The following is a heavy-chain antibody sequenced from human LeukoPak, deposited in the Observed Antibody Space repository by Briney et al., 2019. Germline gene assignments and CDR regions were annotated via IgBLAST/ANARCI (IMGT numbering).Heavy chain of an antibody. CDR1: GFTFSSYS. D-gene: IGHD1-26*01. Sequence: GGSLRLSRAASGFTFSSYSFHWVRQAPGKGLEWVSYISSSGGGIYYADSVKGRFTISRDNAKNSLYLQMNSLRAEDTAVYYCARAVGANAWGQGTLVTVSS. J-gene: IGHJ5*02. CDR3: ARAVGANA. V-gene: IGHV3-48*03. CDR2: ISSSGGGI.